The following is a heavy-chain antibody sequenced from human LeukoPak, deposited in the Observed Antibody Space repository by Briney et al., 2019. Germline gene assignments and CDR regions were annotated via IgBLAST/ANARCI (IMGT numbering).Heavy chain of an antibody. CDR3: AGTYYYDSSGYPRDY. D-gene: IGHD3-22*01. CDR1: GFTFSTCG. Sequence: GGSLRLSCAASGFTFSTCGIHWVRQAPGKGLEWVSYISSSGSTIYYADSVKGRFTISRDNAKNSLYLQMNSLRAEDTAVYYCAGTYYYDSSGYPRDYWGQGTLVTVSS. V-gene: IGHV3-48*04. CDR2: ISSSGSTI. J-gene: IGHJ4*02.